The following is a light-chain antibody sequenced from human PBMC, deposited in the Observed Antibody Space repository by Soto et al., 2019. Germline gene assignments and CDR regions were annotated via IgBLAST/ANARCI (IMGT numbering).Light chain of an antibody. J-gene: IGLJ1*01. Sequence: QSALTQPASVSGSPGQSITISCTGTSSDVGGYNYVSWYQQRPGKAPKLMISEVNNRPSGVSNRFSGSKSGHTASLTISGLQAEDEADYYCSSYAGSSNVFGTGTKLTVL. V-gene: IGLV2-14*01. CDR2: EVN. CDR3: SSYAGSSNV. CDR1: SSDVGGYNY.